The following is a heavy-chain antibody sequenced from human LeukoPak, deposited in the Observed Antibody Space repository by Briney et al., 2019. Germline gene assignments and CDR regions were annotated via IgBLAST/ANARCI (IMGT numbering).Heavy chain of an antibody. CDR3: ARDYRQYYYDSSGYYYFRYFDY. D-gene: IGHD3-22*01. Sequence: GGSLRLSCAASGFTFDDYGMSWVRQAPGKGLEWVSGINWNGGSTGYADSVKGRFTISRDNAKDSLYLQMNSLRAEDTALYYCARDYRQYYYDSSGYYYFRYFDYWGQGTLVTVSS. V-gene: IGHV3-20*04. CDR2: INWNGGST. CDR1: GFTFDDYG. J-gene: IGHJ4*02.